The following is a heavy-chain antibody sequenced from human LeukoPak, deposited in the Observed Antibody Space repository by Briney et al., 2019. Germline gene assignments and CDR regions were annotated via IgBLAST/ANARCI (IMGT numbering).Heavy chain of an antibody. D-gene: IGHD6-19*01. CDR3: AKEKVSGWYPDYFDY. CDR2: ISGSGGST. Sequence: GGSLRLFCAASGFTFSSYAMSWVRQAPGKGLEWVSAISGSGGSTYYADSVKGRFTISRDNSKNTLYLQMNSLRAEDTAVYYCAKEKVSGWYPDYFDYWGQGTLVTVSS. CDR1: GFTFSSYA. V-gene: IGHV3-23*01. J-gene: IGHJ4*02.